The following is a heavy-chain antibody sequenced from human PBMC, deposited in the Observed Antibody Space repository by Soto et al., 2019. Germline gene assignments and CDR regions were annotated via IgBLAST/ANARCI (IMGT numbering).Heavy chain of an antibody. V-gene: IGHV3-23*01. CDR3: VRKYPGTRPFDY. CDR1: GFTFNSYA. D-gene: IGHD2-2*01. CDR2: IGTDGNT. Sequence: RRLSCAASGFTFNSYAMNWVRQAPGKGLAWVSAIGTDGNTYYANSVKGRFTISRDNSRTTLYLQMNSLRVEDTALYYCVRKYPGTRPFDYWGQGTLVTVSS. J-gene: IGHJ4*01.